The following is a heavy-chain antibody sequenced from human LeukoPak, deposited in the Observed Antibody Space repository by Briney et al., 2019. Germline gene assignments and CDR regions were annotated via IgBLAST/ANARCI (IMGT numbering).Heavy chain of an antibody. Sequence: SETLSLTCTVSGGSISSYYWSWIRQPPGKGLEWIGYIYYSGSTNYNPSLKSRVTISVDTSKNQFSLKLSSVTAADTAVYYCARGSVEGRYYYYHYMDVWGKGTTVTVSS. CDR1: GGSISSYY. CDR2: IYYSGST. J-gene: IGHJ6*03. V-gene: IGHV4-59*01. D-gene: IGHD1-26*01. CDR3: ARGSVEGRYYYYHYMDV.